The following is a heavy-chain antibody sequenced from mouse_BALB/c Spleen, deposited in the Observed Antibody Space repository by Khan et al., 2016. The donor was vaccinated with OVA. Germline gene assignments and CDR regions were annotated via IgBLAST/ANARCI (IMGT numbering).Heavy chain of an antibody. CDR3: ARTARINY. Sequence: EVQLQESGPGLVKPSQSLSLTCTVTGYSFTSGYGWNWIRQFPGNKLEWMGKISYSGSTNYNPSLKSRISITRDTSKNKFFLQLNSVTTEDTATYYCARTARINYWGQGTTLTVSS. J-gene: IGHJ2*01. CDR1: GYSFTSGYG. D-gene: IGHD1-2*01. V-gene: IGHV3-2*02. CDR2: ISYSGST.